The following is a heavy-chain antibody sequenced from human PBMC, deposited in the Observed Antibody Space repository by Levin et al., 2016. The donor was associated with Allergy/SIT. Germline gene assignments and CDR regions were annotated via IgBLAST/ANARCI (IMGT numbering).Heavy chain of an antibody. J-gene: IGHJ3*02. CDR2: VHYSGST. CDR3: AKRTFAFDI. Sequence: WIRQPPGKGLEWIGYVHYSGSTKYNPSLKGRVTISVDKSKNQFSLRLTSVTAADTAVYYCAKRTFAFDIWGQGTMVTVSS. V-gene: IGHV4-59*01.